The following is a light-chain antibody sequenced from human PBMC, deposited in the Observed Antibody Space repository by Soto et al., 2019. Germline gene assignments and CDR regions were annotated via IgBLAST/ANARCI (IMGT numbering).Light chain of an antibody. V-gene: IGLV2-14*03. CDR3: TSYTTSSTGV. CDR1: SSDVGAYNY. CDR2: DVN. J-gene: IGLJ3*02. Sequence: QPASVSGSPGQSITISCTGTSSDVGAYNYVSWCQHHPGKAPKLIIYDVNNRPSGVSNRFSGSKSGNTASLTISGLQADDEAYYYCTSYTTSSTGVFGGGTKVTVL.